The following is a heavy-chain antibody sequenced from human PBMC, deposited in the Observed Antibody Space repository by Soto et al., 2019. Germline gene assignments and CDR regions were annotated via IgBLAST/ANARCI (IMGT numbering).Heavy chain of an antibody. V-gene: IGHV3-23*01. CDR1: GFTFSSYA. D-gene: IGHD3-10*01. Sequence: EVQLLESGGGLVQPGVSLRLSCAASGFTFSSYAMSWVRQAPGKGLEWVSAISGSGGSTYYADSVKGRFTISRDKSKNTLYLQMKSLRAEDTAVYYCEKEEFNIMVREVRYYWGQGTLVTVSS. CDR3: EKEEFNIMVREVRYY. CDR2: ISGSGGST. J-gene: IGHJ4*02.